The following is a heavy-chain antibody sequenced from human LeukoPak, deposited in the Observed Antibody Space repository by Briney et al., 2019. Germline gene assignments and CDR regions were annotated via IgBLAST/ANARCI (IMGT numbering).Heavy chain of an antibody. V-gene: IGHV3-23*01. D-gene: IGHD2-8*01. CDR2: ISGSGDNT. Sequence: GGSLRLSCAASAFTFSLYAMSWVRQAPGKGLEWISTISGSGDNTYYAESVKGRFTISRDNSKNTLYLRMKSLRAEDTAVYYCAREVSGPRAYYFDYWGQGTLVTVSS. CDR3: AREVSGPRAYYFDY. CDR1: AFTFSLYA. J-gene: IGHJ4*02.